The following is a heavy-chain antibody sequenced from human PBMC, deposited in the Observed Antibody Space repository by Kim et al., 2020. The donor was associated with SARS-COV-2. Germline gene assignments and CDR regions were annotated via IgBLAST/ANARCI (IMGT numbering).Heavy chain of an antibody. D-gene: IGHD3-10*01. V-gene: IGHV4-34*01. CDR3: ARKDYYGSGSYRY. J-gene: IGHJ4*02. Sequence: NPSLKSRVPISVDTSKNQFSLKLSSVTAADTAVYYCARKDYYGSGSYRYWGQGTLVTVSS.